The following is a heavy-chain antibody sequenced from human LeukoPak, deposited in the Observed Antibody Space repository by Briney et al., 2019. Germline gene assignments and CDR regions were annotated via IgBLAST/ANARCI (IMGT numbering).Heavy chain of an antibody. CDR2: IKSKTDGGTT. CDR3: TTARITMVRGGRSDY. J-gene: IGHJ4*02. Sequence: SCKASGFTFSNAWMSWVRQAPGKGLEWVGRIKSKTDGGTTDYAAPVKGRFTISRDDSKNTLYLQMNSLKTEDTAVYCCTTARITMVRGGRSDYWGQGTLVTVSS. CDR1: GFTFSNAW. V-gene: IGHV3-15*01. D-gene: IGHD3-10*01.